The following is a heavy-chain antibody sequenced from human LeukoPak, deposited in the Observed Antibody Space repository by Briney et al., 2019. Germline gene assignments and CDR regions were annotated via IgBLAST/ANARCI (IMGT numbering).Heavy chain of an antibody. CDR1: GGTFSSYA. CDR3: ATTGILGAFDI. J-gene: IGHJ3*02. Sequence: ASVKVSCKASGGTFSSYAISWVRQAPGQGLEWMGGIIPIFGTANYAQKFQGRVTMTEDTSTDTAYMELSSLRSEDTAVYYCATTGILGAFDIWGQGTMVTVSS. V-gene: IGHV1-69*06. D-gene: IGHD3-16*01. CDR2: IIPIFGTA.